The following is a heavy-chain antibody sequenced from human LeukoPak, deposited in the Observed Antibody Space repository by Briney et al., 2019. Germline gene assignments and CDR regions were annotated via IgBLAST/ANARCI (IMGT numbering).Heavy chain of an antibody. CDR3: ASLIDLWFGESTYFDY. J-gene: IGHJ4*02. CDR1: GYTFTGYY. Sequence: ASVTVSCKASGYTFTGYYMHWVRQAPGQGLEWMGWINPNSGGTNYAQKFQGRVTMTRDTSISTAYMELSRLRSDDTAVYYCASLIDLWFGESTYFDYWGQGTLVTVSS. V-gene: IGHV1-2*02. D-gene: IGHD3-10*01. CDR2: INPNSGGT.